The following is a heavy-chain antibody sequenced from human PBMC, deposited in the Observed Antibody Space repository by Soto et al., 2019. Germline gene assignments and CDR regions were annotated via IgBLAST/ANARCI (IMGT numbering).Heavy chain of an antibody. Sequence: GGSLRLSCTASGFTFGDYAMSWFRQAPGKGLEWVGFIRSKAYGGTTEYAASVKGRFTISRDDSKSIAYLQMNSLKTEDTAVYYCTREYDTLGELSLSYYYYYMDVWGKGTTVTVSS. CDR1: GFTFGDYA. CDR3: TREYDTLGELSLSYYYYYMDV. V-gene: IGHV3-49*03. CDR2: IRSKAYGGTT. D-gene: IGHD3-16*02. J-gene: IGHJ6*03.